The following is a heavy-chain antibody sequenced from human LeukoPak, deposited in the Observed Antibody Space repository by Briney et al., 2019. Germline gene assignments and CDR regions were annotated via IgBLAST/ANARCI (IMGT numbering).Heavy chain of an antibody. Sequence: GGSLRLSCAASGFSFNNYGMHWVRQAPGKGLEWVALIIYDGYYEYYADSVKGRFTISRDDSKNTLYLQVNSLRAEDTAVYYCAKDLITMVRGSAMDVWGQGTTVTVSS. V-gene: IGHV3-30*18. CDR3: AKDLITMVRGSAMDV. J-gene: IGHJ6*02. CDR2: IIYDGYYE. D-gene: IGHD3-10*01. CDR1: GFSFNNYG.